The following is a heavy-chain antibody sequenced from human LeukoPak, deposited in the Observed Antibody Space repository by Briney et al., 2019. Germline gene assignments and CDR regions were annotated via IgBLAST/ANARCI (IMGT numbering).Heavy chain of an antibody. CDR3: ARQDDNDHGDPNWFDP. D-gene: IGHD4-17*01. CDR1: GGSSRSGRYY. CDR2: INYSGST. J-gene: IGHJ5*02. Sequence: ETRCLTCTVSGGSSRSGRYYWGRLRQPPGKGLEWIASINYSGSTHCSPSLKSRVTISVDTSKNQFSLNLSSVTAADTAVYYCARQDDNDHGDPNWFDPWGQTALGPDSS. V-gene: IGHV4-39*01.